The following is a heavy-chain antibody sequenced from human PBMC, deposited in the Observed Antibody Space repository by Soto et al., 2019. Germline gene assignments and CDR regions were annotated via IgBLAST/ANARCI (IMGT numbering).Heavy chain of an antibody. V-gene: IGHV3-7*01. D-gene: IGHD2-15*01. CDR3: AISLVAPPTTRFDH. CDR2: IKEDGTEK. Sequence: LRLSCAASGFTFINDWLSSVRQAPGKGLEWVATIKEDGTEKYYVDAVKGRFTISRDNAENSMSLQMNSLRAEDTAAYYWAISLVAPPTTRFDHWGQGTLVTV. CDR1: GFTFINDW. J-gene: IGHJ5*02.